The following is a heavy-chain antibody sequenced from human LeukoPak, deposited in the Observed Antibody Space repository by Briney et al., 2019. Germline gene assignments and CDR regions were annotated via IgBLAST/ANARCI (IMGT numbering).Heavy chain of an antibody. Sequence: SETLSLTCSVSGGEITTSIRSIGSYYWSWLRQPPGKGLEWISYIYDSGSANYNPSLKSRVTISVDMPKNHFSLKLTSVTAADTAIYYCARAPYYYDSGGYWSKPRYFDYWGQGIPVTVSS. V-gene: IGHV4-61*03. CDR1: GGEITTSIRSIGSYY. J-gene: IGHJ4*02. CDR3: ARAPYYYDSGGYWSKPRYFDY. D-gene: IGHD3-22*01. CDR2: IYDSGSA.